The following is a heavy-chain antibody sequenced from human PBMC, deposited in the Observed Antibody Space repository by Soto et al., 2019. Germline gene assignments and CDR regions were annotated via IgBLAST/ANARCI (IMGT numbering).Heavy chain of an antibody. CDR3: ARGRGHLVAGQRAYYFDN. CDR1: GGSINNSPYY. J-gene: IGHJ4*02. V-gene: IGHV4-39*01. D-gene: IGHD6-19*01. Sequence: QQRLQESGPGLVKPSETLSLTCTVSGGSINNSPYYWGWVRQSPGKGLEWIASIYYTGSAYYNPSLRSQVTTSVDTSKNRFSLNLSPVTAADTAVYYCARGRGHLVAGQRAYYFDNWGQGTLVTVSS. CDR2: IYYTGSA.